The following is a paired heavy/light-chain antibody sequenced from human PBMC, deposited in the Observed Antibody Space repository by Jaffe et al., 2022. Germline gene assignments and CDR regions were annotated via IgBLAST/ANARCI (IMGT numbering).Light chain of an antibody. Sequence: DIVMTQSPDSLALSLGERATINCKSSQSVSDSSNNKNYLVWYQQKSGQPPKMVIYWASTRASGVPDRFSGSGSGTNFTLTISSLQSEDVAVYYCQQYYSTPLTFGGGTKVEI. V-gene: IGKV4-1*01. CDR2: WAS. CDR1: QSVSDSSNNKNY. J-gene: IGKJ4*01. CDR3: QQYYSTPLT.
Heavy chain of an antibody. Sequence: QVQLQESGPGLVKPSEILSLTCTVSGGSIIAYWGWIRQPPGKGLEWLGQIYSSGTTKYNPSLNSRVTMSVDTSKNQISLKLSSVTAADTAVYFCARGRNCNDNSCYFEPWGQGTLVTVSS. CDR2: IYSSGTT. V-gene: IGHV4-59*01. D-gene: IGHD3-22*01. CDR1: GGSIIAY. CDR3: ARGRNCNDNSCYFEP. J-gene: IGHJ4*02.